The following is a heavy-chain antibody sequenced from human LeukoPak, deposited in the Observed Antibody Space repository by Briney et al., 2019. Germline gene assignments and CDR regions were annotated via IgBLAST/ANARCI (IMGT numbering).Heavy chain of an antibody. J-gene: IGHJ4*02. CDR2: IYSGGST. D-gene: IGHD6-13*01. Sequence: GGSLRLSCAASGFTVSSNYMSWVRQVLGRGLEWVSVIYSGGSTYYADSVKGRFTISRDNSKNTLYLQMNSLRAEDTAVYYCGMAAAGYDYWGQGTLVTVSS. CDR3: GMAAAGYDY. CDR1: GFTVSSNY. V-gene: IGHV3-53*01.